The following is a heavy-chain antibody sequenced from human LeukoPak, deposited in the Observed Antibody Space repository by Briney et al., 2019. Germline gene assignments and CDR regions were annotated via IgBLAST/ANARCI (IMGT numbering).Heavy chain of an antibody. J-gene: IGHJ5*02. Sequence: SETLSLTCAVYGGSFSGYYWSWIRQPPGKGLEWIGEINHSGSTYYNPSLKSRVTISVDSSKNQFSLKLSSVTAADTAVYYCARHGPPSYYDILTGYYNAQRFDPWGQGTLVTVSS. CDR2: INHSGST. D-gene: IGHD3-9*01. CDR3: ARHGPPSYYDILTGYYNAQRFDP. V-gene: IGHV4-34*01. CDR1: GGSFSGYY.